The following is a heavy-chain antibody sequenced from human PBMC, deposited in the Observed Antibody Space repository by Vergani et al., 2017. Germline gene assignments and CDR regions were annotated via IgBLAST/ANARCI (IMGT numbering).Heavy chain of an antibody. D-gene: IGHD3-22*01. Sequence: QVQLQQWGAGLLKPSETLSLTCAVYGGSFSGYYWSWIRQPPGKGLEWIGEINHSGSTNYNPSLKSRVTISVDTSKNQFSRELSAVTAADTAVYYCARASTMIYRRAFDIWGQGTMVTVSS. CDR3: ARASTMIYRRAFDI. J-gene: IGHJ3*02. CDR2: INHSGST. V-gene: IGHV4-34*01. CDR1: GGSFSGYY.